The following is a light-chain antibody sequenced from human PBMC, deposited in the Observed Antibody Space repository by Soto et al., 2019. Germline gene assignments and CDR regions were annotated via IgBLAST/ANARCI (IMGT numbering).Light chain of an antibody. V-gene: IGKV1-9*01. CDR2: AAS. J-gene: IGKJ4*02. CDR1: QDTSRS. Sequence: DTQVTQSPSFLSASVGDRVTITCRASQDTSRSLGWYQQKPGKAPKLLIYAASTLHSGVPSRFSGSGSGTEFPLTISSLQPEDFATYYCQQLYTYPPTFGGGTKVEIK. CDR3: QQLYTYPPT.